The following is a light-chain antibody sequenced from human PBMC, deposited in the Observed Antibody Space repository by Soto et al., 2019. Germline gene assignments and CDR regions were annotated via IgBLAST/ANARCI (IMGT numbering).Light chain of an antibody. V-gene: IGKV3-20*01. CDR3: HQYGSTPFT. J-gene: IGKJ3*01. CDR1: QGVSANS. CDR2: GAF. Sequence: EIVLTQSPGILSLSTGDSATLSCRASQGVSANSLAWYQHKVGQAPRLLIYGAFSRATGIPDRFSGNGSETDFTLTISRLEPEDVAVYFCHQYGSTPFTFGPGTKVDIK.